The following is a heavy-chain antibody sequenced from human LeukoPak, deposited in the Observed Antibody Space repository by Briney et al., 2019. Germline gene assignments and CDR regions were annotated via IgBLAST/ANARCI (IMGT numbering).Heavy chain of an antibody. CDR1: GYTFTSYY. CDR3: ARDRYYYDSSGYYWPSNPKALDY. CDR2: INPSGGST. J-gene: IGHJ4*02. D-gene: IGHD3-22*01. V-gene: IGHV1-46*01. Sequence: ASVKVSCKASGYTFTSYYMHWGRQAPGQGLEWMGIINPSGGSTSYAQKFQGRVTMTRDMSTSTVYMELSSLRSEDTAVYYCARDRYYYDSSGYYWPSNPKALDYWGQGTLVTVSS.